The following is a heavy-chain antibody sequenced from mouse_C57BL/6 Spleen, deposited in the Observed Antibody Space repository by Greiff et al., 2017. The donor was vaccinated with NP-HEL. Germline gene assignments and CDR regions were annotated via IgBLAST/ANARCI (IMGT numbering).Heavy chain of an antibody. CDR1: GYSFTGYY. CDR3: ARSGAQVRFAY. Sequence: EVQLQQSGPELVKPGASVKISCKASGYSFTGYYMNWVKQSPEKSLEWIGEINPSTGGTTYNQKFKAKATLTVDKSSSTAYMQLKSLTSEDSAVYYCARSGAQVRFAYWGQGTLVTVSA. J-gene: IGHJ3*01. D-gene: IGHD3-2*02. V-gene: IGHV1-42*01. CDR2: INPSTGGT.